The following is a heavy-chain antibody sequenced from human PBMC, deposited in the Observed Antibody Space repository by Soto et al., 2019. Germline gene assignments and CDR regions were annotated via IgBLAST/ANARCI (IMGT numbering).Heavy chain of an antibody. J-gene: IGHJ5*02. CDR3: ARDIVPTGLDP. CDR1: GGSISSGDYY. D-gene: IGHD2-8*01. V-gene: IGHV4-30-4*01. Sequence: SETLSLTCTVSGGSISSGDYYWSWIRQPPGKGLEWIGYIYYSGSTYYNPSLKSRVTISVDTSKNQFSLKLSSVTAADTAVYYCARDIVPTGLDPWGQGTLVTVSS. CDR2: IYYSGST.